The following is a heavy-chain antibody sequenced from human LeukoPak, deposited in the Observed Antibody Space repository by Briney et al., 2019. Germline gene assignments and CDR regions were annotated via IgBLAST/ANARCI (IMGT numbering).Heavy chain of an antibody. Sequence: ASVKVSCKASGGTFSSYAISWVRQAPGQGLEWMGGIIPIFGTANYAQKFQGRVTITADESTGTAYMELSSLRSEDTAVYYCARDEVYYYDSSGYYLHYWGQGTLVTVSS. V-gene: IGHV1-69*13. CDR2: IIPIFGTA. D-gene: IGHD3-22*01. J-gene: IGHJ4*02. CDR1: GGTFSSYA. CDR3: ARDEVYYYDSSGYYLHY.